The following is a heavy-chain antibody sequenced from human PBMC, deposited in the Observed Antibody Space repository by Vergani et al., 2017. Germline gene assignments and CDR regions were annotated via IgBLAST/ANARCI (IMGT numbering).Heavy chain of an antibody. Sequence: QVQLQESGPGLVKPSQTLSLTCTVSGGSISSGSYYWSWIRQPAGKGLEWIGRIYYSGSTYYNPSLKSRVTISVDTSKNQFSLKLSSVTAADTAVYYCAREITIFGVVDYWGQGTLVTVSS. CDR1: GGSISSGSYY. D-gene: IGHD3-3*01. V-gene: IGHV4-61*02. CDR2: IYYSGST. CDR3: AREITIFGVVDY. J-gene: IGHJ4*02.